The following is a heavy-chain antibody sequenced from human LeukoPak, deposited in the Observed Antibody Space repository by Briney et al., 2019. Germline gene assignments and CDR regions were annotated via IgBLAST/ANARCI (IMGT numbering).Heavy chain of an antibody. CDR1: GGSISSSSYY. CDR3: ARLPDCSSTSCYNWFDP. CDR2: IYYSGST. J-gene: IGHJ5*02. D-gene: IGHD2-2*01. Sequence: SETLSLTCTVSGGSISSSSYYWGWIRQPPGKGLEWIGSIYYSGSTYYNPSLKSRVTISVDTSKNQFSLKLSPVTAADTAVYYCARLPDCSSTSCYNWFDPWGQGTLVTVSS. V-gene: IGHV4-39*01.